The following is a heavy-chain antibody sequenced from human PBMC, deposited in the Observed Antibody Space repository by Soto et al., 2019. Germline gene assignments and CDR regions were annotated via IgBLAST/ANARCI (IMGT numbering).Heavy chain of an antibody. CDR2: IYYSGST. J-gene: IGHJ3*02. D-gene: IGHD2-15*01. CDR3: ARGGGSCWHCDAFDI. V-gene: IGHV4-31*03. Sequence: QVQLQDSGPGLVKPSQALSLTCTVSGGSISSGGNYWSWIRQHPGKGREWIGYIYYSGSTYYNPSLTSRVTISVDTSKNQFSLKLSSVTAADTVVYYCARGGGSCWHCDAFDIWGQGTMVTVSS. CDR1: GGSISSGGNY.